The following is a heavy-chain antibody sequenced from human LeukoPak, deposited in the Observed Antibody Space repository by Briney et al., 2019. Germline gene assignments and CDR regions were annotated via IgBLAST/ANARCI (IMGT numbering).Heavy chain of an antibody. CDR1: GFTFSSYA. D-gene: IGHD3-3*01. CDR3: ARDPFGTIFGGWFDP. CDR2: ISYDGSNK. V-gene: IGHV3-30-3*01. Sequence: GGSLRLSCAASGFTFSSYAMHWVRQAPGKGLEWVAVISYDGSNKYYADSVKGRFTISRDNSKNTLYLQMNSLRAEDTAVYYCARDPFGTIFGGWFDPWGQGTLVTVSS. J-gene: IGHJ5*02.